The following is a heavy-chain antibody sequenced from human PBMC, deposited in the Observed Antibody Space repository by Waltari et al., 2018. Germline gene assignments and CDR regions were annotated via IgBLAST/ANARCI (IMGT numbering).Heavy chain of an antibody. CDR2: INPNSGGT. CDR1: GYTFTGYY. Sequence: QVQLVQSGAEVKKPGASVKVSCKASGYTFTGYYMHWVRQAPGQGLEWMGWINPNSGGTNYAQKLQGRVTMTRDTSISTAYIELGRLRSDDTAVYYCARVTMVRGVLYYYGMDVWGQGTTVTVSS. D-gene: IGHD3-10*01. CDR3: ARVTMVRGVLYYYGMDV. V-gene: IGHV1-2*02. J-gene: IGHJ6*02.